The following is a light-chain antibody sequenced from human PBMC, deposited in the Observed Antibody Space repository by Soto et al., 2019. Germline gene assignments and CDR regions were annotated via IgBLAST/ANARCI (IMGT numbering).Light chain of an antibody. CDR3: QETFTTPYT. CDR1: RGIGNY. CDR2: AAS. J-gene: IGKJ2*01. V-gene: IGKV1-27*01. Sequence: DIQVTQSPSSLSASVGDRVTITCRASRGIGNYLAWYQQKPGKVPNLLIYAASALQSGVSSRFSGSGSGTDFSLTISSLQAGDFATYFCQETFTTPYTFGQGTKVDIK.